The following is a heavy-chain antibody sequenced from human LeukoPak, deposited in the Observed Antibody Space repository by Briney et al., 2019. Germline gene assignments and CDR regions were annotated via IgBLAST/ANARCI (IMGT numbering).Heavy chain of an antibody. Sequence: PERLSPTSAVYGGSFSGYYWNWNRQPPGEGREWNGAIYHSGSTNYTPSLKSRVTISVDTSKNQFSLKLSSVTAADTAVYYCARGRGIAVAGKSAHGYWGQGTLVTVSS. CDR1: GGSFSGYY. V-gene: IGHV4-34*01. CDR3: ARGRGIAVAGKSAHGY. J-gene: IGHJ4*02. D-gene: IGHD6-19*01. CDR2: IYHSGST.